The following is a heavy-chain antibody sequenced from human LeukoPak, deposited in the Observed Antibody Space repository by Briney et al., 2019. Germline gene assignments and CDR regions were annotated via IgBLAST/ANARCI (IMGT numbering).Heavy chain of an antibody. CDR1: GFSLSTSGVG. J-gene: IGHJ5*02. CDR3: AHLPGGGCSSTSCLNWFDP. Sequence: KSGPTLVNPTQTLTLTCTFSGFSLSTSGVGVGWIRQPPGKALECLALLYWNDDKRYSPSLKSRLTITKDTSKNQVVLTMTNMDPVDTATYYCAHLPGGGCSSTSCLNWFDPWGQGTLVTVSS. CDR2: LYWNDDK. D-gene: IGHD2-2*01. V-gene: IGHV2-5*01.